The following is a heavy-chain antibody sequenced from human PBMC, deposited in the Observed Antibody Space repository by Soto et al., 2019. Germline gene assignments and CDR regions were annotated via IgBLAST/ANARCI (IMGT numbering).Heavy chain of an antibody. V-gene: IGHV4-61*01. CDR1: GGSVSSGSYY. CDR2: IYYSGST. D-gene: IGHD3-10*01. Sequence: SETLSLTCTVSGGSVSSGSYYWSWIRQPPGKGLEWIGYIYYSGSTNYNPSLKSRVTISVDTSKSQFSLKLSSVTAADTAVYYCASGSMVRGVIITYGWFYPWGQGTLVTVSS. J-gene: IGHJ5*02. CDR3: ASGSMVRGVIITYGWFYP.